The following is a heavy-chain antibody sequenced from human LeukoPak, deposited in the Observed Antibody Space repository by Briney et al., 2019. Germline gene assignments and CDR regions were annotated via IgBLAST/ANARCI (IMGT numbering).Heavy chain of an antibody. V-gene: IGHV4-34*01. Sequence: SETLSLTCAVYGGSFSGYYWSWIRQPPGKGLEWIGEINHSGSTNYNPSLKSRVTISVDTSKNQFSLKLSSVAAADAAVYYCARGSHAFDIWGQGTMATVSS. J-gene: IGHJ3*02. CDR1: GGSFSGYY. CDR3: ARGSHAFDI. CDR2: INHSGST.